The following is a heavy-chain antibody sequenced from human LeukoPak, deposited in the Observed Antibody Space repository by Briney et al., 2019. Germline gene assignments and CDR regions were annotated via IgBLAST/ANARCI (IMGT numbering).Heavy chain of an antibody. CDR2: IRSTGAST. J-gene: IGHJ3*02. Sequence: GGSLRLSCAASGFTFSAFAMTWVRQAPGKGLEWVSTIRSTGASTYYADSVKGRFTISRDNSKNTLYLQMNILTANDTAVYYCAKGALYGSGSYYSAFDIWGQGTMVTVSS. CDR1: GFTFSAFA. V-gene: IGHV3-23*01. D-gene: IGHD3-10*01. CDR3: AKGALYGSGSYYSAFDI.